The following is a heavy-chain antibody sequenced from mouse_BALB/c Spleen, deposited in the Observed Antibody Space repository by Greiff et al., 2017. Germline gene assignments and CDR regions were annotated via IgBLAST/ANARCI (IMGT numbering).Heavy chain of an antibody. J-gene: IGHJ4*01. CDR2: INPYNDGT. Sequence: VQLQQSGPELVKPGASVKMSCKASGYTFTSYVMHWVKQKPGQGLEWIGYINPYNDGTKYNEKFKGKATLTSDKSSSTAYMELSSLTSEDSAVYYCARSTTVVGRYAMDYWGQGTSVTVSS. D-gene: IGHD1-1*01. CDR3: ARSTTVVGRYAMDY. CDR1: GYTFTSYV. V-gene: IGHV1-14*01.